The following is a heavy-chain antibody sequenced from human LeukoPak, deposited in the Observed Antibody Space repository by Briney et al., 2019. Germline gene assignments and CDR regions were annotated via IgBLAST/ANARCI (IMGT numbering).Heavy chain of an antibody. D-gene: IGHD3-3*01. J-gene: IGHJ6*03. CDR2: IYYSGST. CDR3: ARAIFGVVRYMDV. Sequence: SETLSLTCTVSGGSISSSSYYWGWIRQPPGKGLEWIGSIYYSGSTYYNPSLKSRVTISVDTSKNQFSLKLSSVTAADTAVYYCARAIFGVVRYMDVWGKGTTVTVSS. V-gene: IGHV4-39*01. CDR1: GGSISSSSYY.